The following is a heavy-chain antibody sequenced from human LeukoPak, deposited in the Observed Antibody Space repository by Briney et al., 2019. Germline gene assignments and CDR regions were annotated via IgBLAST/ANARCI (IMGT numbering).Heavy chain of an antibody. J-gene: IGHJ4*02. CDR2: IRYDGSNK. D-gene: IGHD3-16*01. CDR1: GFTFSSYG. Sequence: GGSLRLSCAASGFTFSSYGMHWVRQAPGKGLEWVAFIRYDGSNKYYADSVKGRFTISRDNSKNTLYLQMNSLRAEDTAVYYCAKVGDLDSRIFAVDYWGQGTLVTVSS. V-gene: IGHV3-30*02. CDR3: AKVGDLDSRIFAVDY.